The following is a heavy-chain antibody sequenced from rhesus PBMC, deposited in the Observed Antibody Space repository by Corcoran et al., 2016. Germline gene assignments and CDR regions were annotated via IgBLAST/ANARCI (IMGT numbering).Heavy chain of an antibody. J-gene: IGHJ3*01. D-gene: IGHD2-15*01. V-gene: IGHV4-173*01. CDR1: GCSLSNNS. CDR3: ANAPHAFDF. Sequence: QVQLQESAPGVVKPAETLSRTCAVSGCSLSNNSWSWMRQPPGKGLEWIGRISGSDGSTDYNPSLKSRVTISTDTSKNQFSLKLSSVTAADTAVYYCANAPHAFDFWGQGLRFTVSS. CDR2: ISGSDGST.